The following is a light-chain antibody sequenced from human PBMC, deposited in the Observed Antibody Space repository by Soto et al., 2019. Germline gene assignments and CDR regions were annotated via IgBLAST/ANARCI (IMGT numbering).Light chain of an antibody. V-gene: IGKV3-20*01. CDR2: GTF. CDR1: QSLSTTD. CDR3: QQYGSLPYT. Sequence: EIVLTQSPDTLSLSPGQRATLSCRASQSLSTTDLVWYQQKSGQPPRLVIHGTFSTASGIPGRFSGSGSETDFTLTISRLVPEDSAVYYCQQYGSLPYTFGRGTRLEI. J-gene: IGKJ5*01.